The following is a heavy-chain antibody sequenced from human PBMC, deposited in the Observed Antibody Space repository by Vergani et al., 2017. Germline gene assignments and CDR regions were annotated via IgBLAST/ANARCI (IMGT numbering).Heavy chain of an antibody. CDR3: ARAASSIAAAGPFDY. J-gene: IGHJ4*02. CDR2: IYYSGST. V-gene: IGHV4-59*01. Sequence: QVQLQESGPGLVKPSETLSLTCTVPGGSISSYYWSWIRPPPGKGLEWIGYIYYSGSTNYNPSLKSRVTISVDTSENQFSLKLSSVTAADTAVYYCARAASSIAAAGPFDYWGQGTLVTVSS. CDR1: GGSISSYY. D-gene: IGHD6-13*01.